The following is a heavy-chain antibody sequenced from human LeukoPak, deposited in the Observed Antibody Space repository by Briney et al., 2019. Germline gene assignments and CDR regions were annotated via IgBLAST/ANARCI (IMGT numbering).Heavy chain of an antibody. CDR2: TIPIFGTA. CDR1: GGTFSSYA. CDR3: ARALGPSEWLLQNYYYYYMDV. J-gene: IGHJ6*03. D-gene: IGHD3-22*01. Sequence: SVKVSCKASGGTFSSYAISWVRQAPGQGLEWMGGTIPIFGTANYAQKFQGRVTITADESTSTAYMELSSLRSEDTAVYYCARALGPSEWLLQNYYYYYMDVWGKGTTVTVSS. V-gene: IGHV1-69*13.